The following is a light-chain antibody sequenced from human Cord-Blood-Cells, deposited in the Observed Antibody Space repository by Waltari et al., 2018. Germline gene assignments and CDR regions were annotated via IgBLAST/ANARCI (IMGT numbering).Light chain of an antibody. CDR3: CSYAGSSTYV. J-gene: IGLJ1*01. CDR1: SSDVGSYKL. Sequence: QSALTQPASVSGSPGKSITISCTGTSSDVGSYKLVSWYQQHPGKAPKLMVYEGSKRPSGVSNRFAGSKSGNTASLTISGLQAEDEADYYCCSYAGSSTYVFGTGTKVTVL. V-gene: IGLV2-23*01. CDR2: EGS.